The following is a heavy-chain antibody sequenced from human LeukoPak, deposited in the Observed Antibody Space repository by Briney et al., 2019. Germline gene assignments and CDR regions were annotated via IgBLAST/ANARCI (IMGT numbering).Heavy chain of an antibody. CDR1: GGSISSSSYY. CDR2: IYYSGST. Sequence: SETLSLTCTVSGGSISSSSYYWGWIRQPPGKGLEWIGSIYYSGSTYYNPSLKSRVAISVDTSKNQFSLKLSSVTAADTAVYYCARLNPGWYFDLWGRGTLVTVSS. J-gene: IGHJ2*01. V-gene: IGHV4-39*01. CDR3: ARLNPGWYFDL.